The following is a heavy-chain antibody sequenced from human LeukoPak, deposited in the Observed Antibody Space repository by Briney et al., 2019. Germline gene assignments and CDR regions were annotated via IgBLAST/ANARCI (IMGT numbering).Heavy chain of an antibody. Sequence: AASVKASCKVSGDTFSSYDINWVRQAPGQGLEWMGGILPIFGTAKYTQKFRGRVTITADESTSSVYMDLSSLMSGDTAVYYCARARGSFPDAFDFWGQGTMVIVSS. V-gene: IGHV1-69*13. CDR1: GDTFSSYD. J-gene: IGHJ3*01. CDR3: ARARGSFPDAFDF. CDR2: ILPIFGTA. D-gene: IGHD1-26*01.